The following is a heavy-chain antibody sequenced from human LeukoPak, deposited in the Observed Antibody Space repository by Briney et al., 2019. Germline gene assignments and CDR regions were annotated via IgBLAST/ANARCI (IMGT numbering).Heavy chain of an antibody. CDR1: GSTFGSYW. D-gene: IGHD4-17*01. CDR3: TRDPLYGALDS. Sequence: GGSLRLSCVASGSTFGSYWMTWVRQAPGKGLEWAANIQPDGSQGLYVDSVKGRFIISRDNAKKSLYLQMNSLRAEDTAVYYCTRDPLYGALDSWGQGTLVTVSS. CDR2: IQPDGSQG. J-gene: IGHJ4*02. V-gene: IGHV3-7*01.